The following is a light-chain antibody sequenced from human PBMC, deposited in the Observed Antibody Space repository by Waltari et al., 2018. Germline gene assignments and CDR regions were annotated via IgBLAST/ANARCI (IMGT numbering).Light chain of an antibody. Sequence: DIVLTQTPLSLSVTPGQPAPISCKSSQSLLLSDGNTYLYWYLQKAGQSPHLLIYELSSRFPGVPDRFSGSGFGTDFTLEISRVEADDVGVYYCMQGLNLPLTFGPGTKVDIK. CDR1: QSLLLSDGNTY. V-gene: IGKV2-29*03. J-gene: IGKJ3*01. CDR3: MQGLNLPLT. CDR2: ELS.